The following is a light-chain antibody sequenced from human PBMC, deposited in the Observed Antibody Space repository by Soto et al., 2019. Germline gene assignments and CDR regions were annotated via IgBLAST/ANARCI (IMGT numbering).Light chain of an antibody. J-gene: IGKJ2*02. CDR1: QTISNW. CDR2: AAS. CDR3: QHSNSHLCT. Sequence: DIQMTQSPSSLSASVGDRVTITCRASQTISNWLAWYQQKPGRAPKLPIYAASTLESGVPSRFSGRGAGTEFTLTISSLQPDDFATYYCQHSNSHLCTFGQGTKLEIK. V-gene: IGKV1-5*01.